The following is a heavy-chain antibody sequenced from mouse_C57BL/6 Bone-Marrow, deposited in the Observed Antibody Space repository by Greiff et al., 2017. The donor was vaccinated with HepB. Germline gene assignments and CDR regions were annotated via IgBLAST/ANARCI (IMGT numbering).Heavy chain of an antibody. CDR2: ISDGGSYT. V-gene: IGHV5-4*01. Sequence: EVQLVESGGGLVKPGGSLKLSCAASGFTFSSYAMSWVRQTPEKRLEWVATISDGGSYTYYPDNVKGRFTISRDNAKNNLYLQMSHLKSEDTAMYDCARIYYERGYAMDYWGQGTSVTVSS. D-gene: IGHD1-1*01. J-gene: IGHJ4*01. CDR1: GFTFSSYA. CDR3: ARIYYERGYAMDY.